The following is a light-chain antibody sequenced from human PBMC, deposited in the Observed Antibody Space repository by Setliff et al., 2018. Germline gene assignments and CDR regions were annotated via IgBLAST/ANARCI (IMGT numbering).Light chain of an antibody. J-gene: IGLJ1*01. Sequence: QSALTQPASVSGSPGQSITISCTGTSSDVGLYDYVSWYQQHPGKAPKLIISEVTVRPSGVSNRFSGSKSGNTASLTISGLQAGDEADYYCSSSTISTTYVFGTGTKVTVL. CDR2: EVT. CDR3: SSSTISTTYV. CDR1: SSDVGLYDY. V-gene: IGLV2-14*01.